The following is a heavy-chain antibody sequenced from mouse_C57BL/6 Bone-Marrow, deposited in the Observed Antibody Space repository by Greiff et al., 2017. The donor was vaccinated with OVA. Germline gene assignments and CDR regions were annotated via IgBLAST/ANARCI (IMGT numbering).Heavy chain of an antibody. J-gene: IGHJ2*01. CDR1: GYAFTNYL. V-gene: IGHV1-54*01. D-gene: IGHD1-1*01. CDR3: ARWGYYGRLDY. CDR2: INPGSGGT. Sequence: QVQLQQSGAELVRPGPSVKVSCKASGYAFTNYLIEWVKQRPGQGLELIGVINPGSGGTNYNEKFKGKATLTADKSSSTAYMQLSSLTSEDSAVYFCARWGYYGRLDYWGQGTTLTVSS.